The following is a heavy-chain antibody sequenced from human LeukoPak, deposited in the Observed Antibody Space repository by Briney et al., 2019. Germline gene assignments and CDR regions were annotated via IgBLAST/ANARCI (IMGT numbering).Heavy chain of an antibody. Sequence: SETLSLTCTVSGGSISSYYWSWIRQPPGKGLEWIGYIYYSGSTNYNPSPKSRVTISVDTSKNQFSLKLSSVTAADTAVYYCARVSYYYDSSGYYYPYWGQGTLVTVSS. D-gene: IGHD3-22*01. V-gene: IGHV4-59*01. CDR1: GGSISSYY. CDR2: IYYSGST. CDR3: ARVSYYYDSSGYYYPY. J-gene: IGHJ4*02.